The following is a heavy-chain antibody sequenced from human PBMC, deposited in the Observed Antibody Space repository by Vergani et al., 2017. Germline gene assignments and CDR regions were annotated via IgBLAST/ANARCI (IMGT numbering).Heavy chain of an antibody. J-gene: IGHJ6*03. Sequence: QVQLVESGGGVVQPGRSLRLSCAASGFTFSSYGMHWVRQAPGKGLEWVAVISYDGSNKYYADSVKGRFTISRDNSKNTLYLQMNSLRAEDTAVYYCGRDVERRERGYYRDYYYYYMDVWGKGTTVTVSS. CDR1: GFTFSSYG. CDR3: GRDVERRERGYYRDYYYYYMDV. CDR2: ISYDGSNK. D-gene: IGHD3-3*01. V-gene: IGHV3-30*19.